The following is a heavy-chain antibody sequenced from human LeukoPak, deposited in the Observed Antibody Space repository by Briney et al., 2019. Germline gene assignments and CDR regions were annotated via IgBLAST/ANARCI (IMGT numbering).Heavy chain of an antibody. CDR1: GFTFSSYG. J-gene: IGHJ4*02. Sequence: PGGSLRLSCAASGFTFSSYGMHWVRQAPGKGLEWVAVILYDGSNKYYADSVKGRFTISRDNSKNTLYLQMNSLRTEDTAVYYCARLLTYANRDYWGQGTLVTVSS. D-gene: IGHD3-9*01. V-gene: IGHV3-30*03. CDR2: ILYDGSNK. CDR3: ARLLTYANRDY.